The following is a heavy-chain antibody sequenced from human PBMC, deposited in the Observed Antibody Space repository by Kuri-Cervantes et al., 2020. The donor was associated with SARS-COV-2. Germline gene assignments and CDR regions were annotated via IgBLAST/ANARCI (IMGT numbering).Heavy chain of an antibody. Sequence: GGSLRLSCAASGFTFSSYGMHWVRQAPGKGLEWVAVIWYDGSNKYYADSVKGRFTISRDNSKNTLYLQMNSLRAEDTAVYYCARDSSIVVGRKGYYGMDVWGQGTTVTVSS. CDR2: IWYDGSNK. CDR1: GFTFSSYG. CDR3: ARDSSIVVGRKGYYGMDV. J-gene: IGHJ6*02. V-gene: IGHV3-33*08. D-gene: IGHD2-2*01.